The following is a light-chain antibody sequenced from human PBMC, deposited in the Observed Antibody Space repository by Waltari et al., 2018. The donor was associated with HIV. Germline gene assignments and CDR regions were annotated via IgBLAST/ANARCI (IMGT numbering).Light chain of an antibody. J-gene: IGLJ2*01. CDR3: SSYAGRNNRLV. CDR1: RNDVGNYAY. V-gene: IGLV2-8*01. Sequence: SALTQPASASGSPGQSVTISCTGTRNDVGNYAYVSWYQQHPGKAPKLLIYEVNQRPSGVPDRFSGSKSDNTASLTVSGLQAEDEADYYCSSYAGRNNRLVFGGGTKMTVL. CDR2: EVN.